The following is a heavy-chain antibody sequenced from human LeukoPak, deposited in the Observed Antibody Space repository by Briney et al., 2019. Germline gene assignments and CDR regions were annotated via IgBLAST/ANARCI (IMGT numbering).Heavy chain of an antibody. D-gene: IGHD6-19*01. CDR1: GYSVTNNW. J-gene: IGHJ4*02. V-gene: IGHV5-51*01. CDR2: IYPDDSDT. CDR3: ARHPSYTSGWPLDY. Sequence: GESLKISCKGSGYSVTNNWIGWVCQLPGRGLEWMGIIYPDDSDTRYSPSFQGQVTISADKSINTAYLQWSSLKASDTAMYYCARHPSYTSGWPLDYWGQGTLVTVSS.